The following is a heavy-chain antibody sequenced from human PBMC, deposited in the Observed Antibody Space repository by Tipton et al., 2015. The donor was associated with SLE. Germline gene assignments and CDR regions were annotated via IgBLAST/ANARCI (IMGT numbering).Heavy chain of an antibody. CDR1: GFTFSAYY. D-gene: IGHD6-13*01. V-gene: IGHV3-11*06. CDR2: ISNSSSYT. Sequence: SLRLSCAASGFTFSAYYMSWIRQAPGKGLEWVSYISNSSSYTDYADSVKGRFTISRDNAKNSLYLQMNSLRAEDTAVYYCARLQSSWYDYWGQGSLVAVSS. J-gene: IGHJ4*02. CDR3: ARLQSSWYDY.